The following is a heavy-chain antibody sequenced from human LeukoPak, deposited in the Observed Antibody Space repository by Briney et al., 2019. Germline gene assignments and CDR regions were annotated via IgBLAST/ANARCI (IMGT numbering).Heavy chain of an antibody. J-gene: IGHJ4*02. D-gene: IGHD2-21*02. CDR1: GFTFSSYS. CDR2: ISSSSSTI. V-gene: IGHV3-48*01. Sequence: PGGSLRLSCAASGFTFSSYSMNWVRQAPGKGLEWVSYISSSSSTIYYADSVKGRFTISRDNAKNSLYLQMNSLRAEDTAVYYCARDIGSDSRGHWGQGTLVTVSS. CDR3: ARDIGSDSRGH.